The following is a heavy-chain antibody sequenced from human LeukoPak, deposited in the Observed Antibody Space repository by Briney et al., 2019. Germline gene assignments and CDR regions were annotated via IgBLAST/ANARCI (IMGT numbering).Heavy chain of an antibody. CDR1: GYTFTSYG. V-gene: IGHV1-18*01. CDR2: ISAYNGNT. D-gene: IGHD1-1*01. Sequence: GASVKVSCKASGYTFTSYGISWVGQAPGQGLEWMGWISAYNGNTNYAQKLQGRVTMTTDTSTSTAYMELRSLRSDDTAVYFCARDGTSYIVGTTIPWFDPWGQGTLVTVSS. J-gene: IGHJ5*02. CDR3: ARDGTSYIVGTTIPWFDP.